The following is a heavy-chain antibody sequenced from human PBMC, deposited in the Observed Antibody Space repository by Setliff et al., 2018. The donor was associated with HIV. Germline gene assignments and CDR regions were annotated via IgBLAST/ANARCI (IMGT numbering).Heavy chain of an antibody. J-gene: IGHJ2*01. CDR2: IYTSGST. V-gene: IGHV4-4*09. CDR3: ASLSSGSDWYFDL. Sequence: SETLSLTCTVSDDPINSFYWSWIRQPPGKGLEWIGYIYTSGSTNYNPSLKSRVTISVDTSKNHFSLKLSSVTAADTAVYYCASLSSGSDWYFDLWGRGTLVTVSS. D-gene: IGHD3-22*01. CDR1: DDPINSFY.